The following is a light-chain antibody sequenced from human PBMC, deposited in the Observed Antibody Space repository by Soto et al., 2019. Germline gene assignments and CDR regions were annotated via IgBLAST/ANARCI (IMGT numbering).Light chain of an antibody. CDR2: DAS. CDR1: QSVSSY. J-gene: IGKJ4*01. CDR3: QQRSDWRGLT. Sequence: EIVLTQSPATLSLSPGERATLSCRASQSVSSYLAWYQQKPDQAPRLLIYDASNRATDIPARFSGSGSGTDVTLTISSLEPEDSAVYYCQQRSDWRGLTVGGGTKVEI. V-gene: IGKV3-11*01.